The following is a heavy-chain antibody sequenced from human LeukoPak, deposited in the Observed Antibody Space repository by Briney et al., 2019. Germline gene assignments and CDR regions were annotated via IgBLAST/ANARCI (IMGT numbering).Heavy chain of an antibody. Sequence: SQTLSLTCAVSGGSISSGGYSWGWIRQPPGKGLEWIGSIYYSGSTYYNPSLKSRVTISVDTSKNQFSLKLSSVTAADTAVYYCTRPHSSSWYGLTAFDIWGQGTVVTVSS. J-gene: IGHJ3*02. D-gene: IGHD6-13*01. CDR2: IYYSGST. CDR1: GGSISSGGYS. CDR3: TRPHSSSWYGLTAFDI. V-gene: IGHV4-30-2*03.